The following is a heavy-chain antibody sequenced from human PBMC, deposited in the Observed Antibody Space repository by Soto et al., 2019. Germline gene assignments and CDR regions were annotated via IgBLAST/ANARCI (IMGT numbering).Heavy chain of an antibody. Sequence: EASVKVSCKASGYTFTSYAMHWVRQAPGQRLEWMGWINAGNGNTKYSQKFQGRVTITRDTSASTAYMELSSLRSEDTAVYYCARDFDYYDSSGYTYYFDYWGQGTLVTVSS. V-gene: IGHV1-3*01. CDR3: ARDFDYYDSSGYTYYFDY. D-gene: IGHD3-22*01. CDR1: GYTFTSYA. J-gene: IGHJ4*02. CDR2: INAGNGNT.